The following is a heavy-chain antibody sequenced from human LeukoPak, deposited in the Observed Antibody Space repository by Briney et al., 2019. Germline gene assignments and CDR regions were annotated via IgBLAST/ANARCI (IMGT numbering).Heavy chain of an antibody. Sequence: GGSLRLSCAASGFTFSSYAMSWVRQAPGKGLEWVSAISGSGGSTYYADSVKGRFTISRDNSKNTLYLQMNSLRAKDTAVYYCASRLITYYYDSSGYGDAFDIWGQGTMVTVSS. J-gene: IGHJ3*02. D-gene: IGHD3-22*01. CDR1: GFTFSSYA. CDR3: ASRLITYYYDSSGYGDAFDI. CDR2: ISGSGGST. V-gene: IGHV3-23*01.